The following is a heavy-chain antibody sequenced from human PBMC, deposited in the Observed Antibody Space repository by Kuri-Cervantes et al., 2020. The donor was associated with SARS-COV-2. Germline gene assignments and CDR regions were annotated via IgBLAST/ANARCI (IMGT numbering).Heavy chain of an antibody. CDR3: ARRRSGWFSLFVWFDA. D-gene: IGHD6-19*01. J-gene: IGHJ5*02. CDR2: IYYSGST. Sequence: SETLSLTCTVSGGSISSSSYYWGWIRQPPGKGLEWIGIIYYSGSTNYNPSLKSRVTISVDTSKNQFSLKLGSVTAADTAVYYCARRRSGWFSLFVWFDAWGQGTLVTVSS. CDR1: GGSISSSSYY. V-gene: IGHV4-39*01.